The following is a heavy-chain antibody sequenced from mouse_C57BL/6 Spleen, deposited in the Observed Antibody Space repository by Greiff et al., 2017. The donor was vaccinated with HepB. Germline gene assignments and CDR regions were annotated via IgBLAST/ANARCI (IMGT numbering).Heavy chain of an antibody. CDR1: GYTFTSYW. V-gene: IGHV1-55*01. Sequence: VQLQQSGAELVKPGASVKMSCKASGYTFTSYWITWVKQRPGQGLEWIGDIYPGSGSTNYNEKFKSKATLTVDTSSSTAYMQRSSLTSEDSAVYYCARRSYGAWFAYWGQGTLVTVSA. CDR3: ARRSYGAWFAY. J-gene: IGHJ3*01. D-gene: IGHD1-1*01. CDR2: IYPGSGST.